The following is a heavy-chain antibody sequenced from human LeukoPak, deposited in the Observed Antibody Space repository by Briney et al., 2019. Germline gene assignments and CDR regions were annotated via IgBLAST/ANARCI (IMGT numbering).Heavy chain of an antibody. D-gene: IGHD3-22*01. J-gene: IGHJ3*02. CDR3: AREGGSAYYYDSSGYPTAPHAFDI. CDR2: IYYSGST. CDR1: GGSISSYY. V-gene: IGHV4-59*01. Sequence: SETLSLTCTVSGGSISSYYWSWIRQPPGKGLEWIGYIYYSGSTNYDPSLKSRDTISVDTSKNQFSLKLSSVTAADTAVYYCAREGGSAYYYDSSGYPTAPHAFDIWGQGTMVTVSS.